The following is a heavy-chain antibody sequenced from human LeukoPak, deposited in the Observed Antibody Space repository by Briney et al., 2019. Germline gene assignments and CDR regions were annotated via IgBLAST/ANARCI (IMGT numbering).Heavy chain of an antibody. CDR2: VSTDGSYT. CDR1: GFTFSSYW. V-gene: IGHV3-74*01. Sequence: GGSLRLSCAASGFTFSSYWMHWVRQPPGKGLVWVSYVSTDGSYTNNADSVKGRFTISRDNAKNTVYLQMNSLRVEDTAVYYCSRDLEYLGQGTLVTVSS. CDR3: SRDLEY. J-gene: IGHJ4*02.